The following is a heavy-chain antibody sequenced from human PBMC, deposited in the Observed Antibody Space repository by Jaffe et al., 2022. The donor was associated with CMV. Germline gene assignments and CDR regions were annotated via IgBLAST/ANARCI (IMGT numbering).Heavy chain of an antibody. CDR1: GFTFSNYA. J-gene: IGHJ4*02. CDR2: ISGSGDIT. V-gene: IGHV3-23*01. CDR3: AARPRVGAMGASDF. Sequence: EVQLLESGGGLVQPGGSLRLSCAASGFTFSNYAMTWVRQAPGKGLEWVSSISGSGDITYYPDSVKGRFTISRDNSKNTLFLQMNSLRAEDTAVYYCAARPRVGAMGASDFWGQGTLVTVSS. D-gene: IGHD1-26*01.